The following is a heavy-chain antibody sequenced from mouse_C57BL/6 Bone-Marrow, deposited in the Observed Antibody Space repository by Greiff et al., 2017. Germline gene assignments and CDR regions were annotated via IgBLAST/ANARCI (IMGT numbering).Heavy chain of an antibody. CDR2: IDPSDSET. CDR3: ARSDGYYSYAMDY. J-gene: IGHJ4*01. CDR1: GYTFTSYW. V-gene: IGHV1-52*01. Sequence: QVQLQQPGAELVRPGSSVKLSCKASGYTFTSYWMHWVKQRPKQGLEWIGNIDPSDSETHYNQKFKDKATLTVDKSSSTAYMQLSSLTSEDSAVYYCARSDGYYSYAMDYWGQGTSVTVSS. D-gene: IGHD2-3*01.